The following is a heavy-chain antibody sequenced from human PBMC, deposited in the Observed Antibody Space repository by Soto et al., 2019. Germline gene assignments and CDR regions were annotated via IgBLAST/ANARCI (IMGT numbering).Heavy chain of an antibody. V-gene: IGHV1-3*01. J-gene: IGHJ4*02. D-gene: IGHD6-19*01. CDR3: ARVRRSGWYFDY. Sequence: ASVKVSCKASGYTFTSYAIHWVRRAPGQRLEWMGWINAGNGNTKYSQNFQGRVTITRDTSASTAYMELSSLRSEDTAVYYCARVRRSGWYFDYWGQGTLVTVSS. CDR1: GYTFTSYA. CDR2: INAGNGNT.